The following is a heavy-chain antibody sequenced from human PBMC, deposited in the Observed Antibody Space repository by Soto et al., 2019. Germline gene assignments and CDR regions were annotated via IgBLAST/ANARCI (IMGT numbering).Heavy chain of an antibody. CDR3: ARVNSGSYYRGNWFDP. V-gene: IGHV4-61*08. CDR2: IYYSGST. D-gene: IGHD1-26*01. J-gene: IGHJ5*02. CDR1: GGSISSGDYY. Sequence: PSETLSLTCTVSGGSISSGDYYWSWIRQPPGKGLEWIGYIYYSGSTNYNPSLKSRVTISVDTSKNQFSLKLSSVTAADTAVYYCARVNSGSYYRGNWFDPWGQGTLVTVSS.